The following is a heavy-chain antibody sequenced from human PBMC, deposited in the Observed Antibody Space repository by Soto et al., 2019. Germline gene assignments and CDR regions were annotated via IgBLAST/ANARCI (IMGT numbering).Heavy chain of an antibody. D-gene: IGHD3-22*01. J-gene: IGHJ4*02. V-gene: IGHV5-51*01. CDR1: GYSSTTYW. CDR2: IYPGDSDT. Sequence: GESLKISSKGSGYSSTTYWIRWVRQLPGKGLEWMGIIYPGDSDTRYSPSFQGQITISADKYISTAYLQWSSLKASYTSMYYCARKDSSSAFDYWGQGTLVTVSS. CDR3: ARKDSSSAFDY.